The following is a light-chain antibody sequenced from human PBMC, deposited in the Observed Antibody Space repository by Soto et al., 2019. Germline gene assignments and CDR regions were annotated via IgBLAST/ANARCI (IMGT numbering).Light chain of an antibody. V-gene: IGLV2-14*01. J-gene: IGLJ1*01. Sequence: QSALAQPASVSGSPGQSITISCTGTSSDVGGYNYVSWYQQHPGKAPKLMIYDVGDRPSGVSNRFSGSKSGNTASLTFSGLQAEDEADYYCSSYTSSSTYVFGTGTKVTVL. CDR1: SSDVGGYNY. CDR3: SSYTSSSTYV. CDR2: DVG.